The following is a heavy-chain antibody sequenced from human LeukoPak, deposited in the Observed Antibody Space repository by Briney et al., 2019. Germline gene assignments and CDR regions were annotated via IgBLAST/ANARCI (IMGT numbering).Heavy chain of an antibody. CDR1: GFKFDAYP. V-gene: IGHV3-23*01. J-gene: IGHJ3*02. D-gene: IGHD3-16*01. CDR2: ISDSGGST. CDR3: AKGKINHDGAFDI. Sequence: GGSLRLSCAASGFKFDAYPMSWVRQAPGKGLEWVSSISDSGGSTHYAESVRGRFSLSRDNFEKTLHLQMNRLRAEDSAVYYCAKGKINHDGAFDIWGQGTRVIVAS.